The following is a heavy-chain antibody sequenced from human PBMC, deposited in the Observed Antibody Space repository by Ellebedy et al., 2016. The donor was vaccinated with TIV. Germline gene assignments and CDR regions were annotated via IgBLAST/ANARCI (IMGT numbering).Heavy chain of an antibody. CDR2: IYHSGST. CDR1: GYSISSGYY. CDR3: AIWPRGGYSSGQVDY. Sequence: SETLSLXCTVSGYSISSGYYWGWIRQPPGKGLEWIGSIYHSGSTYYNPSLKSRVTISVDTSKNQFSLKLSSVTAADAAVYYCAIWPRGGYSSGQVDYWGQGALVTVSS. J-gene: IGHJ4*02. D-gene: IGHD6-19*01. V-gene: IGHV4-38-2*02.